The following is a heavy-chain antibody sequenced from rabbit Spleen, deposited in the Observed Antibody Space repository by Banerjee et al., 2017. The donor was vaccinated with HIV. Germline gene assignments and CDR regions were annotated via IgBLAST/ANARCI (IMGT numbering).Heavy chain of an antibody. CDR1: GFTLSSYY. Sequence: QLKESGGGLVQPGGSLKLSCKASGFTLSSYYMNWVRQAPGKGLEWIGYIDPVFGITYYANWVNGRFSISRENAQNTLYLHLTSLTAADTAPYFCARETKYSVYAFNLWGPGTLVTVS. J-gene: IGHJ4*01. CDR3: ARETKYSVYAFNL. D-gene: IGHD6-1*01. CDR2: IDPVFGIT. V-gene: IGHV1S7*01.